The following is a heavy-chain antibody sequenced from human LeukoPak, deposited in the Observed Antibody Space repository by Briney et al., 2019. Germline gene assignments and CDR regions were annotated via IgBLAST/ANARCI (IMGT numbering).Heavy chain of an antibody. D-gene: IGHD1-26*01. J-gene: IGHJ6*02. CDR2: IYYSGNT. Sequence: SETLSLTCTVSGGSISSYYWSWIRQPPGKGLEWIGYIYYSGNTNYNPSLKSRVTISVDTSKNQFSLKVSSVTAADTAAYYCARLRAQEWELLEFYYGMDVWGQGTTVTVSS. CDR3: ARLRAQEWELLEFYYGMDV. CDR1: GGSISSYY. V-gene: IGHV4-59*01.